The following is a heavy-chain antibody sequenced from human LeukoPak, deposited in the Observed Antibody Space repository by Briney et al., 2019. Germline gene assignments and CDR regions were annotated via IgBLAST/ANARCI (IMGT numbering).Heavy chain of an antibody. CDR1: GFTFSSYA. Sequence: GRSLRLSCAASGFTFSSYAMHWVRQAPGKGLEWVSSISSSSSYIYYADSVKGRFTISRDNAKNSLYLQMNSLRAEDTAVYYCARAENGYSSSWSYSYYYYMDVWGKGTTVTVSS. J-gene: IGHJ6*03. CDR2: ISSSSSYI. D-gene: IGHD6-13*01. CDR3: ARAENGYSSSWSYSYYYYMDV. V-gene: IGHV3-21*01.